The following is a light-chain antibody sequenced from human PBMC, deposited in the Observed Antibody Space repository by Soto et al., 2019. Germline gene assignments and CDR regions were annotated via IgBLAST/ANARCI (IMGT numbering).Light chain of an antibody. CDR3: ISYTSSSTL. V-gene: IGLV2-14*01. J-gene: IGLJ2*01. CDR1: SSDVGGYNY. CDR2: DVS. Sequence: QSALTQPASVSGSPGQSITISCTGTSSDVGGYNYVSWYQQHPGKAPKLMIYDVSNRPSGVSNRFSGSKSGNTASLTISGLQAEDEAEYYCISYTSSSTLFGGGTKRTVL.